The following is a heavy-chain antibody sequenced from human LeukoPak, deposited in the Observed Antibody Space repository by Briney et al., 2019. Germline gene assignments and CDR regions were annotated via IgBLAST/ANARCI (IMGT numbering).Heavy chain of an antibody. D-gene: IGHD5-18*01. CDR1: GGSISSGGYY. J-gene: IGHJ4*02. V-gene: IGHV4-31*03. CDR2: IYYSGST. Sequence: PSQTLSLTCTVSGGSISSGGYYWSWIRQHPGKGLEWIGYIYYSGSTYYNPSLKSRVTLSVDTSKNQFSLKLSSMTAADTAVYYCARVKPSDTAMVFSPHHFDFWGQGTLVTVSS. CDR3: ARVKPSDTAMVFSPHHFDF.